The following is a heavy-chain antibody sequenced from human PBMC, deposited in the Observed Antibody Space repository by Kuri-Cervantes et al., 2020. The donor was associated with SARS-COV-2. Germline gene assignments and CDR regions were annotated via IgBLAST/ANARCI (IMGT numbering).Heavy chain of an antibody. CDR2: INYGGTS. J-gene: IGHJ4*02. D-gene: IGHD2-15*01. CDR1: GGSISSHY. CDR3: ARDSRISGDY. Sequence: SETLSLTCTVSGGSISSHYWSWIRQPPGKGLEWIGSINYGGTSYYNPSLKSRVTISVDTSTNQFSLKLSSVTAADTAVYYCARDSRISGDYWGQGTLVTVSS. V-gene: IGHV4-39*02.